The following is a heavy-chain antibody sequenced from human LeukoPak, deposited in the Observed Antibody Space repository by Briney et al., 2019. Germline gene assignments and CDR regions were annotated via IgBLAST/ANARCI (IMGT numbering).Heavy chain of an antibody. CDR1: GFIISDYA. Sequence: GGSLRLSCSASGFIISDYAMHWVRQAPGKGLEWVSSITSSSSSIYYADSVKGRFTISRDNAKNSLYLQMNSLKTDDTAVYYCARAGSGTYYGEPWGQGTLVTVCS. V-gene: IGHV3-21*04. D-gene: IGHD1-26*01. CDR3: ARAGSGTYYGEP. J-gene: IGHJ5*02. CDR2: ITSSSSSI.